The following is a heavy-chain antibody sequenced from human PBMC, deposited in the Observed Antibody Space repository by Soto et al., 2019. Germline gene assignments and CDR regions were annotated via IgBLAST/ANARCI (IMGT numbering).Heavy chain of an antibody. V-gene: IGHV4-59*08. Sequence: QVQLQESGPGLVKPSETLSLTCTISGGPMNNYYCSWFRQPRGQGLEWIGYMGYNGFTRYNPSRRSRGAISLATAKNRFSLNLSSVTAADAALYYCARQGFGELHGLVDVWGQGITVTVSS. D-gene: IGHD3-10*01. J-gene: IGHJ6*02. CDR3: ARQGFGELHGLVDV. CDR2: MGYNGFT. CDR1: GGPMNNYY.